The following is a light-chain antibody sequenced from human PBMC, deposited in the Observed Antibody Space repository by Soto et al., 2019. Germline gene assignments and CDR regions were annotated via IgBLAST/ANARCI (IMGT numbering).Light chain of an antibody. J-gene: IGKJ1*01. CDR3: QQSYQTPWT. V-gene: IGKV1-39*01. Sequence: IQMTQSPSSLSASVGDRITMTCRASQTISTYLNWYQQKPGKAPKLLIATSSTLQSGVPSRFSGSGSGTEFTLSIRGLHPDDVATYFCQQSYQTPWTFGLGTKVEI. CDR2: TSS. CDR1: QTISTY.